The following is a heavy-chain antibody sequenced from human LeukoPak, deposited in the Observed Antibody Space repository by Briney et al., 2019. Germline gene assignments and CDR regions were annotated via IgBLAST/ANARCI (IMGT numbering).Heavy chain of an antibody. CDR2: IYYSGST. CDR1: GGSISSSSYY. J-gene: IGHJ4*02. D-gene: IGHD3-10*01. Sequence: PSETLSLTCTVSGGSISSSSYYWGWIRQPPGKGLEWIGSIYYSGSTYYNPSLKSRVTISVDTSKNQFSLKLTSVTAADTAVYYCARGEYSVRFGSWGQGTLVTVSS. V-gene: IGHV4-39*01. CDR3: ARGEYSVRFGS.